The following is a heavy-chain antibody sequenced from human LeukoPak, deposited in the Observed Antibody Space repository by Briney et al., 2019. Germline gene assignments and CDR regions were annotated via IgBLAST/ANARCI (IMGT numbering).Heavy chain of an antibody. Sequence: SVKVSCKASGGTFSSYAISWVRQAPGQGLEWMGRIIPILGIANYAQKFQGRVTITADKSTSTAYMELSSLRSEDTAVYYCARDRREQWLVLGYYFDYWGQGTLVTVSS. CDR3: ARDRREQWLVLGYYFDY. CDR1: GGTFSSYA. CDR2: IIPILGIA. D-gene: IGHD6-19*01. J-gene: IGHJ4*02. V-gene: IGHV1-69*04.